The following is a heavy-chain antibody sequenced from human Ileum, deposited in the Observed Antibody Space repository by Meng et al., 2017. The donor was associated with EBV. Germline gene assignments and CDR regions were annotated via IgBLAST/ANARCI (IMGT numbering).Heavy chain of an antibody. CDR3: ARAHPVVYFFDY. V-gene: IGHV4-30-2*01. J-gene: IGHJ4*02. CDR2: IQHSGST. D-gene: IGHD4-23*01. Sequence: LQLQEAGSGLVKPSQTLSLTCAVSGGSIGSGGHSWSWIRQPPGKGLECIGDIQHSGSTYYNPSLKSRVTISVDRSRNQFSLKLSSVTAADTAVYYCARAHPVVYFFDYWGQGTLVTVSS. CDR1: GGSIGSGGHS.